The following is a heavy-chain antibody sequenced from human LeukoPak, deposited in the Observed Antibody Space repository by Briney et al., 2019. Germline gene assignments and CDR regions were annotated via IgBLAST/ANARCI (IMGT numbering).Heavy chain of an antibody. CDR1: GFTFDDYA. Sequence: GRSLRLSCAASGFTFDDYAMHWVRQAPGKGLEWVSGISLDSGTIGYADSMRGRFTISRDNAKNSLYLQMNSLRTEDTALYYCAKTAVTTPYYNYGMDVWGQGTTVNVSS. CDR2: ISLDSGTI. V-gene: IGHV3-9*01. J-gene: IGHJ6*02. D-gene: IGHD3-22*01. CDR3: AKTAVTTPYYNYGMDV.